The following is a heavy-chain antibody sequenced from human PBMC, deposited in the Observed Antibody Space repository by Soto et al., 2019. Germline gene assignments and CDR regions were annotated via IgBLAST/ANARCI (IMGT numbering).Heavy chain of an antibody. CDR1: GFTFSTYA. D-gene: IGHD3-10*01. CDR2: ISVSGANT. V-gene: IGHV3-23*01. J-gene: IGHJ4*02. Sequence: EVQLLESGGGLVQPGGSLRLSCAASGFTFSTYAMSWVRQAPGEGLEWVSGISVSGANTYYADSVKGRFTISRDNSKNTLYLQMNNQRAEDTAVYYCADGGEWAFNFVYWGQGTQVTVSS. CDR3: ADGGEWAFNFVY.